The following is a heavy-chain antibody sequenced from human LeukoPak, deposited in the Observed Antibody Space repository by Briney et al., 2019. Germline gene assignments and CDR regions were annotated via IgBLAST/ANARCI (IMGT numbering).Heavy chain of an antibody. J-gene: IGHJ6*03. V-gene: IGHV4-34*01. D-gene: IGHD5-18*01. Sequence: SETLSLTCAVYGGSFSGYYWSWIRQPPGKGLEWIGEINHSGSTSFNPSLKSRVTISVDTSQNQFSLNLSSVTAADTAIYYCVGYGYGYYYYYFMDVWGKGTTVTVSS. CDR3: VGYGYGYYYYYFMDV. CDR1: GGSFSGYY. CDR2: INHSGST.